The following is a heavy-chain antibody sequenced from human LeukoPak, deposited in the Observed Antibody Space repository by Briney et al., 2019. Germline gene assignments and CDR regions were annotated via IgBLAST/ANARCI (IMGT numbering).Heavy chain of an antibody. V-gene: IGHV4-59*01. D-gene: IGHD3-22*01. CDR1: GGSISSYY. CDR3: ASSGFYSDTSIYYPSAYNYHGLDV. CDR2: IYYSGST. Sequence: PSETLSLTCTVSGGSISSYYGSWIRQPPGKGLEWIGYIYYSGSTNYNPSLKSRVTISLDTSKNQFSLRLSSVTAADTAVYYCASSGFYSDTSIYYPSAYNYHGLDVWGQGTTVTVSS. J-gene: IGHJ6*02.